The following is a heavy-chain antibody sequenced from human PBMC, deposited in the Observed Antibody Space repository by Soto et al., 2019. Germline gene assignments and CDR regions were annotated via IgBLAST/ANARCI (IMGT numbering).Heavy chain of an antibody. CDR3: ASIWFGDFDY. CDR1: GGSISSADYY. Sequence: QVQLQESGPGLVKPSQTLSLTCTVSGGSISSADYYWSWIRQPPGKGLEWIGYFHSSGATYKAPSLKSPVTISEDTSKNQISLKLDSVTAADAAVYYRASIWFGDFDYWGHGTLVTVSS. V-gene: IGHV4-30-4*01. J-gene: IGHJ4*01. D-gene: IGHD3-10*01. CDR2: FHSSGAT.